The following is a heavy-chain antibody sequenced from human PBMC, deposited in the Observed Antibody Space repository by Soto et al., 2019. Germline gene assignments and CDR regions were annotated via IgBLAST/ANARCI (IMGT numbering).Heavy chain of an antibody. CDR1: GGSISSYY. D-gene: IGHD3-16*02. J-gene: IGHJ4*02. Sequence: SETLSLTCTVSGGSISSYYWSWIRQPPGKGLEWIGYIYYSGSTNYNPSLKSRVTISVDTSKNQFSLKLSSVTAADTAVYYCARHMCSGGSCPRYDYIWGSYRRDYFDYRAQRTPVTVSS. CDR2: IYYSGST. CDR3: ARHMCSGGSCPRYDYIWGSYRRDYFDY. V-gene: IGHV4-59*08.